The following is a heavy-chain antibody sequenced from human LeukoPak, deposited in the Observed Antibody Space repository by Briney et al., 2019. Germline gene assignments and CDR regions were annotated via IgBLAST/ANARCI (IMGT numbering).Heavy chain of an antibody. CDR1: GYTFTSYG. Sequence: ASVKVSCTASGYTFTSYGISWVRQAPGQGLEWMGRINPNSGGTNYAQKFQGRVTMTRDTSISTAYMELSRLRSDDTAVYYCARDRGYLSDYWGQGTLVTVSS. V-gene: IGHV1-2*06. D-gene: IGHD6-13*01. CDR2: INPNSGGT. J-gene: IGHJ4*02. CDR3: ARDRGYLSDY.